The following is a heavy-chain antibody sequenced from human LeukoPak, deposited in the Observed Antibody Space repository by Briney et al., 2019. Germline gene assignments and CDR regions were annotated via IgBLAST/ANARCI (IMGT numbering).Heavy chain of an antibody. J-gene: IGHJ5*02. D-gene: IGHD5-12*01. CDR3: ARDLSPNSGYGLENWFDP. CDR2: ISAYNGNT. V-gene: IGHV1-18*01. Sequence: ASVKVSCKASGYTFTSYGISWVRQAPGQGLEWMGWISAYNGNTNYAQKLQGRVTMTTDTSTSTAYMELRSLRSDDTAVYYCARDLSPNSGYGLENWFDPWGQGTLVTVSS. CDR1: GYTFTSYG.